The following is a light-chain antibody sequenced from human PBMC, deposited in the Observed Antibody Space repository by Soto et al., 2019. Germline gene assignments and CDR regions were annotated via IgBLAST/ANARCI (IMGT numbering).Light chain of an antibody. Sequence: DIVMTQSPLFLPVTPGEPASISCRSSQSLRHSNGYNYLDWYLQRPGQSPQLLIYLGSNRAAGVPDRFSGSGSGTDCTLKISRVEAEDVGFYYCMQALQTPLYTFGQGTKLEIK. J-gene: IGKJ2*01. CDR2: LGS. CDR1: QSLRHSNGYNY. V-gene: IGKV2-28*01. CDR3: MQALQTPLYT.